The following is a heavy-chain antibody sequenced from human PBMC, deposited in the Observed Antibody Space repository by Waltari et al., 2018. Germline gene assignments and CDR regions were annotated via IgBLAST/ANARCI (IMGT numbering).Heavy chain of an antibody. V-gene: IGHV3-53*01. CDR3: ARGERYTIFGGDAFDI. D-gene: IGHD3-3*01. J-gene: IGHJ3*02. CDR1: GFTVSRHY. Sequence: EVQLVESGGGLIQPGGSLRLSCAASGFTVSRHYMSWVRQAPGKGLEWVSVIYSGGSTYYADSVKGRFTISRDNSKNTLYLQMNSLRAEDTAVYYCARGERYTIFGGDAFDIWGQGTMVTVSS. CDR2: IYSGGST.